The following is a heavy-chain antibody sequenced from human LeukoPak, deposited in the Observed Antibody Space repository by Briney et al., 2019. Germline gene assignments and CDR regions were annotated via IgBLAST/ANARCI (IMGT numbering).Heavy chain of an antibody. CDR1: GFIFSSYS. Sequence: GGSLRLSCAASGFIFSSYSMIWVRQAPGKGLEWVSYISSSTSTLYYADSVKGRFTISRDNAKNSLYLQMNSLRAEDTAVYYCAKASSIAALCDYWGQGTLVTVSS. CDR2: ISSSTSTL. J-gene: IGHJ4*02. CDR3: AKASSIAALCDY. V-gene: IGHV3-48*01. D-gene: IGHD6-6*01.